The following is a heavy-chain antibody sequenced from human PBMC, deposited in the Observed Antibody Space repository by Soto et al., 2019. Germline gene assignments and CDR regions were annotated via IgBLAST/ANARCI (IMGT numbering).Heavy chain of an antibody. CDR1: GFIFSSYE. D-gene: IGHD1-26*01. CDR2: ISYSGSPT. V-gene: IGHV3-48*03. Sequence: EVQLVESGGGLVQPGGSLRLSCAASGFIFSSYEMNWVRQAPGTGLEWVSYISYSGSPTDYADSVKGRFTISRDNARNSLYLQMNSLRVEDTAVYYCVWDRTARVPTSLDYWGHGTLVTVSS. CDR3: VWDRTARVPTSLDY. J-gene: IGHJ4*01.